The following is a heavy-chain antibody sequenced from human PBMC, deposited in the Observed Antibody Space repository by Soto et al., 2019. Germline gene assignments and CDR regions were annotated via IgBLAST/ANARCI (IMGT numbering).Heavy chain of an antibody. J-gene: IGHJ6*02. Sequence: EVQLVESGGGLVQPGGSLRLSCAASGFTFSDHYMDWVRQAPGKGPEWVGRTRNKANSYTTEYAASVKGRFTISRDDSRNSLYLQMNSLKTEDTAVYYCARDRVEPNGMDVWGQGTTVTVSS. V-gene: IGHV3-72*01. CDR3: ARDRVEPNGMDV. CDR2: TRNKANSYTT. CDR1: GFTFSDHY.